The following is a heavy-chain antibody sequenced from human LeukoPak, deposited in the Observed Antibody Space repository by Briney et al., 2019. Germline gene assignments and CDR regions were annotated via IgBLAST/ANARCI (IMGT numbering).Heavy chain of an antibody. CDR1: GGSISSSRNY. Sequence: SETLSLTCTVSGGSISSSRNYWGWIRQPPGKGLEWIGSIYYSGSTYYNPSLKSRVTISVDTSKNQFSLKLSSVTAADTAVYYCARQEATVSSNWFDPWGQGTLVTVSS. J-gene: IGHJ5*02. CDR2: IYYSGST. V-gene: IGHV4-39*01. CDR3: ARQEATVSSNWFDP. D-gene: IGHD4-11*01.